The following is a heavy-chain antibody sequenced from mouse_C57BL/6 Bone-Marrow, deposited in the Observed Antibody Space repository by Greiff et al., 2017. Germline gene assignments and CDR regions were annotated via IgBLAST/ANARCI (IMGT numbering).Heavy chain of an antibody. J-gene: IGHJ3*01. CDR3: SRGSSNYCWFAD. CDR1: GYTFTSYW. V-gene: IGHV1-7*01. Sequence: QVQLQQSGAELAKPGASVKMSCKASGYTFTSYWMHWVKQRPGQGLEWIGDINPGSGYTKYNQKFKDKATLTADKSSSTAYMLLSSRTSEEAAVYYCSRGSSNYCWFADWGQGTLVTVSA. D-gene: IGHD2-5*01. CDR2: INPGSGYT.